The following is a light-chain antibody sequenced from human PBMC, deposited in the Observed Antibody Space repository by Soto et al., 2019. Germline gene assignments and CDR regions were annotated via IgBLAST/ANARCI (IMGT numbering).Light chain of an antibody. V-gene: IGKV1-39*01. CDR2: AAS. J-gene: IGKJ1*01. CDR1: QRISSY. CDR3: QQSYSTPRT. Sequence: DIQMTQSPSSLSASVGDRVTITCRASQRISSYLNWYQQKPGKAPKLLIYAASSLQSGVPSRFSGSGSGTDFTLTISSLQPEDFATYYCQQSYSTPRTFGQGTQVDIK.